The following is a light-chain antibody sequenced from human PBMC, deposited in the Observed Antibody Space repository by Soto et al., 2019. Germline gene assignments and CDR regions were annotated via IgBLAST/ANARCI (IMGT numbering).Light chain of an antibody. Sequence: QSALTQPASVSGSPGQSITISCTGTSSDVGGYNYVSWYQQHPGKAPKLMIYEVRKRPSGVSNRFSGSKSGNTASLTISGLQAEEEADYYCSSYTSSRTLVFGNGTKLTVL. CDR2: EVR. CDR1: SSDVGGYNY. V-gene: IGLV2-14*01. CDR3: SSYTSSRTLV. J-gene: IGLJ1*01.